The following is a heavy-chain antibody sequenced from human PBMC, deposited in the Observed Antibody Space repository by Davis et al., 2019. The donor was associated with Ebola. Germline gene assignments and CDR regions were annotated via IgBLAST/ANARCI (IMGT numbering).Heavy chain of an antibody. D-gene: IGHD3-10*01. Sequence: ASVKVSCKASGYTFTDYLMHWVRQAPGQGLERMGLINPSIGNTSLAQKFQGRVTLTRDTSTSTVHMDLSSLKSEDTAIYYCASGEFVDFWGQGTLVTVSS. J-gene: IGHJ4*02. CDR1: GYTFTDYL. V-gene: IGHV1-46*01. CDR2: INPSIGNT. CDR3: ASGEFVDF.